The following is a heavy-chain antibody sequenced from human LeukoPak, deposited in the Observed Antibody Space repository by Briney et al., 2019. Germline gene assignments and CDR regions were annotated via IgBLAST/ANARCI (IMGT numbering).Heavy chain of an antibody. CDR1: GYTFTGYC. CDR2: INPNSGGT. D-gene: IGHD2-2*01. V-gene: IGHV1-2*02. J-gene: IGHJ4*02. CDR3: ARDPLSIVVVPAAMGLDY. Sequence: ASVKVSCKASGYTFTGYCMHWVRQAPGQGLEWMGWINPNSGGTNYAQKFQGRVTMTRDTSISTAYMELSRLRSDDTAVYYCARDPLSIVVVPAAMGLDYWGQGTLVTVSS.